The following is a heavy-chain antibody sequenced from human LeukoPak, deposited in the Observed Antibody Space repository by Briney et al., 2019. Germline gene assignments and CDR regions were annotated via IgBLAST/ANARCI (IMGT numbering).Heavy chain of an antibody. CDR1: GYTFTSYG. Sequence: ASVKVSCKASGYTFTSYGISWVRQAPGQGLEWMGWISAYNGNTNYAQKLQGRVTMTTDTSTSTAYMELRSLRSDDTAVYYCARAPRRKSIAARPYYYYMDVWGKGTTVTVSS. J-gene: IGHJ6*03. CDR3: ARAPRRKSIAARPYYYYMDV. D-gene: IGHD6-6*01. V-gene: IGHV1-18*01. CDR2: ISAYNGNT.